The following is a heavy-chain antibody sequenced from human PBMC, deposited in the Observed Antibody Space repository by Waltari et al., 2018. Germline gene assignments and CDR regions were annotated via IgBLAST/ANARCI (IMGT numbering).Heavy chain of an antibody. J-gene: IGHJ3*02. CDR1: GYTFTGYY. V-gene: IGHV1-2*02. CDR2: INPNSGGT. D-gene: IGHD6-6*01. CDR3: AREMYSSSSDAFDI. Sequence: QVQLVQSGAEVKKPGASVKVSCKGSGYTFTGYYLHWVRLAPGQGLEWMGWINPNSGGTNYAQKFQGRVTMTRDTSISTAYMELSRLRSDDTAVYYCAREMYSSSSDAFDIWGQGTMVTVSS.